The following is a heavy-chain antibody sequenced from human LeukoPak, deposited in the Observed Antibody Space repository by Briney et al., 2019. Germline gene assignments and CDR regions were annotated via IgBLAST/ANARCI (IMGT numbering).Heavy chain of an antibody. CDR3: ARISGIVVVVVYHDY. V-gene: IGHV3-48*01. CDR1: GFTFSNYS. CDR2: ISSSGNTI. J-gene: IGHJ4*02. Sequence: GGSLRLSCAASGFTFSNYSMNWVRQAPGKGLEWVSYISSSGNTIYYADSVKGRFTISRDNAKNSLYLQMNSLRAEDTAVYYCARISGIVVVVVYHDYWGQGTLVTVS. D-gene: IGHD3-22*01.